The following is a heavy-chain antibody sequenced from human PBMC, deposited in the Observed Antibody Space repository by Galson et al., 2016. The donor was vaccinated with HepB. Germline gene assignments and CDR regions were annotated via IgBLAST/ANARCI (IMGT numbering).Heavy chain of an antibody. CDR2: ISTYSGNT. CDR3: ARDADWNLDY. D-gene: IGHD1-1*01. J-gene: IGHJ4*02. V-gene: IGHV1-18*01. Sequence: SVKVSCKASGYTFNTYGISWVRQAPGQGLEWMGWISTYSGNTNYAQKLQGRVTMTTDTSTNTAYMELRSLRSDDTAVYYCARDADWNLDYWGQGTLVTASS. CDR1: GYTFNTYG.